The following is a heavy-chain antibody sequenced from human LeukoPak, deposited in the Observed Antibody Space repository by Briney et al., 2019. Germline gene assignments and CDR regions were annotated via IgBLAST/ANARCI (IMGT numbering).Heavy chain of an antibody. D-gene: IGHD2-15*01. J-gene: IGHJ6*03. V-gene: IGHV3-23*01. CDR3: ANHKAYCSGGSCYSGYYYYYMDV. CDR2: IRPSGDNT. Sequence: PGGSLRLSCAASGFTFSSYAMTWVRQAPGRGLEWVSSIRPSGDNTYHADSVKGRFTISRDSSRNMLYLQMNSLRAEDTAVYYCANHKAYCSGGSCYSGYYYYYMDVWGKGTTVTVSS. CDR1: GFTFSSYA.